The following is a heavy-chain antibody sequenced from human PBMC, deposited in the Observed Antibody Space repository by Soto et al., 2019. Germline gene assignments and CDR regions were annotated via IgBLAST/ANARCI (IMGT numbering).Heavy chain of an antibody. D-gene: IGHD3-16*01. CDR2: IYHSGST. CDR3: ARERSGGWFDP. V-gene: IGHV4-30-2*01. CDR1: GGSVSRGRYS. Sequence: SETLSLTCAVSGGSVSRGRYSSYWFRQPPGKGLEWIGYIYHSGSTYYNPSLKSRVTISVDRSKNQFSLKLSSVTAADTAVYYCARERSGGWFDPWGQGTLVTVSS. J-gene: IGHJ5*02.